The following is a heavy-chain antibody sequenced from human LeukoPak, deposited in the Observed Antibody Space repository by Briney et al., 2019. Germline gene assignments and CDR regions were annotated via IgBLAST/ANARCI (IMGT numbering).Heavy chain of an antibody. J-gene: IGHJ4*02. CDR3: ARDVSGSYGY. D-gene: IGHD1-26*01. Sequence: SETLSLTCTVSGYSISSGYYWGWIRQPPGKGLEWIGNIHHSGTTYYNPSLKSRVTISVDTSKNQFSLKLSSVTAADTAVYYCARDVSGSYGYWGQGTLVTVSS. CDR2: IHHSGTT. V-gene: IGHV4-38-2*02. CDR1: GYSISSGYY.